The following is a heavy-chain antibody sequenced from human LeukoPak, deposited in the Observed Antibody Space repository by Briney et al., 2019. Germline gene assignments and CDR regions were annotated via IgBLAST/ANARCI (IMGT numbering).Heavy chain of an antibody. Sequence: ASVKVSCKASGYTFTGYYMHWVRQAPGQGLEWMGWINPNSGGTNYAQKFQGRVTITRNTSISTAYMELSSLRSEDTAVYYCARGRIAAAGGNNWFDPWGQGTLVTVSS. V-gene: IGHV1-2*02. CDR3: ARGRIAAAGGNNWFDP. J-gene: IGHJ5*02. CDR1: GYTFTGYY. CDR2: INPNSGGT. D-gene: IGHD6-13*01.